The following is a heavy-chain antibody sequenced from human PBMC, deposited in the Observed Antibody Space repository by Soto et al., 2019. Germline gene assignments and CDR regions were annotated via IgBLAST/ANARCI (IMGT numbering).Heavy chain of an antibody. CDR2: IEHNGNN. Sequence: SETLSLTCAVYGGTFSGYFWTWVRQPPGKGLEWIGEIEHNGNNNINPSLKSRVTLSVVNSKNQISLTLTSVTAADTAVYYCARDFRYFPYWGHGTLVTVSS. CDR1: GGTFSGYF. D-gene: IGHD3-10*01. CDR3: ARDFRYFPY. V-gene: IGHV4-34*01. J-gene: IGHJ4*03.